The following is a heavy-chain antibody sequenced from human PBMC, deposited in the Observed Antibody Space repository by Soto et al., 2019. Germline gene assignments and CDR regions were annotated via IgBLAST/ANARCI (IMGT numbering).Heavy chain of an antibody. Sequence: SETLSLTCTVSGGSISSYYWSWIRQPAGKGLEWIGRIYTSGSTNYNPSLKSRVTMSVDTSKTQFSLKLSSVTAADTAVYYCAISPQRFGELAFDYWGQGTLVTVSS. CDR1: GGSISSYY. D-gene: IGHD3-10*01. CDR3: AISPQRFGELAFDY. J-gene: IGHJ4*02. V-gene: IGHV4-4*07. CDR2: IYTSGST.